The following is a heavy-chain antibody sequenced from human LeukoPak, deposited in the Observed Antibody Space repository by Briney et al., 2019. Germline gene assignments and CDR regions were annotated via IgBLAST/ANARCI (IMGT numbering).Heavy chain of an antibody. CDR1: GGTFSSYA. CDR3: ARDRAVVPRQSFDP. J-gene: IGHJ5*02. CDR2: IIPILGIA. D-gene: IGHD4-23*01. Sequence: GSSVKVSCKASGGTFSSYAISWVRQAPGQGLEWMGRIIPILGIANYAQKFQGRVTMTRDTSTSTVYMELSSLRSEDTAVYYCARDRAVVPRQSFDPWGQGTLVTVSS. V-gene: IGHV1-69*04.